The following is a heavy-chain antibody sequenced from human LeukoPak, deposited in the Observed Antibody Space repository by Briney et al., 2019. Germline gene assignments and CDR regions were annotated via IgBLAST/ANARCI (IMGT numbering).Heavy chain of an antibody. CDR3: ARGTIGSYTY. CDR1: GGSGNNYY. Sequence: SETLSLTCSVSGGSGNNYYWNWIRQPPGKGLDWIGYIYYGGSTNYNPSLKSRVTISVDTSKNQFSLKLRSVTAADTAVYYCARGTIGSYTYWGQGTLVTVSS. J-gene: IGHJ4*02. D-gene: IGHD3-10*01. CDR2: IYYGGST. V-gene: IGHV4-59*02.